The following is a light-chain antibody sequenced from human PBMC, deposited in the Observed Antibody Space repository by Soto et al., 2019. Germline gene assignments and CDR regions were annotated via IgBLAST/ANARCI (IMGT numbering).Light chain of an antibody. J-gene: IGLJ1*01. Sequence: QSVLTQPASVSGSPGQSITISCTGTSSDVGGYNYVSWYQQHPGKAPKLMLYDVSKRPSGVSNRFSGSKSGNTASLTISGLQAEDEADYYCSSYTSSSTLLYVFGTGTKVTVL. V-gene: IGLV2-14*01. CDR1: SSDVGGYNY. CDR3: SSYTSSSTLLYV. CDR2: DVS.